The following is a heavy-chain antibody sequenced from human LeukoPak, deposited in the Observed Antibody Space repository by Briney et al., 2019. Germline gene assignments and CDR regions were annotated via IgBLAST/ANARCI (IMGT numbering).Heavy chain of an antibody. D-gene: IGHD2-2*01. Sequence: TPSETLSLTCAVYGGSFSGYYWSWIRRPPGKGLEWIGEINHSGSTNYNPSLKSRVTISVDTSKNQFSLKLSSVTAADTAVYYCARGPLTSSTSIYYFDYWGQGTLVTVSS. CDR3: ARGPLTSSTSIYYFDY. CDR1: GGSFSGYY. J-gene: IGHJ4*02. V-gene: IGHV4-34*01. CDR2: INHSGST.